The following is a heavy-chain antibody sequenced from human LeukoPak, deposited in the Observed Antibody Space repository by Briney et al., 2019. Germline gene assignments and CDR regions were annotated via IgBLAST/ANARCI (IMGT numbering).Heavy chain of an antibody. CDR3: AKDGRSMIVVQVYFDY. V-gene: IGHV3-30*02. Sequence: PGGSLRLSCAASGFTFSSYGMHWVRQAPGKGLEWVAFIRYDGSNKYYADSVKGRFTISRDNSKKTLYLQMNSLRAEDTAVYYCAKDGRSMIVVQVYFDYWGQGTLVTVSS. D-gene: IGHD3-22*01. CDR1: GFTFSSYG. J-gene: IGHJ4*02. CDR2: IRYDGSNK.